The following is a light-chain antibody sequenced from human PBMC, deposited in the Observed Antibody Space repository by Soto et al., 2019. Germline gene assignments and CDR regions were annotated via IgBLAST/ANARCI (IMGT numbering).Light chain of an antibody. V-gene: IGKV1-17*01. J-gene: IGKJ4*01. CDR1: QGIRSA. CDR2: AAS. Sequence: DIQLTQSPSSLSASVGDSVTITCRTSQGIRSALGWYQQKPGKVPKLLIYAASTLQSGVPSRFSGSGSGTDFTLTISSPQPEDFATYYCQQLNSYPRTFGGGTKVDIK. CDR3: QQLNSYPRT.